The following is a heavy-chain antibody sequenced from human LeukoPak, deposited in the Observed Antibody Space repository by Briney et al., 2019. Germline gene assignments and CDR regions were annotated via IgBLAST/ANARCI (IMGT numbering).Heavy chain of an antibody. D-gene: IGHD1-1*01. Sequence: GGPVRLSCAASWFHFNTHYMHGVRHAPGKGRVWVACIGRDGSSPLYAYSVQGRFNHSRDRAKNTLYPETNSLRARDPAVYYCARAIGSGMGSYWFDPWGRGTLVTVSS. V-gene: IGHV3-74*03. J-gene: IGHJ5*02. CDR3: ARAIGSGMGSYWFDP. CDR2: IGRDGSSP. CDR1: WFHFNTHY.